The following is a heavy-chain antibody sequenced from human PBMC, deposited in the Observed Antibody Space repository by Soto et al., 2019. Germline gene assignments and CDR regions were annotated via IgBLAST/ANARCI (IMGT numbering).Heavy chain of an antibody. V-gene: IGHV3-74*01. CDR2: VNPDGSTT. CDR3: AKVASGSYDWFDP. Sequence: EVQLVESGGGLVQPGGSLRLSCAASKFSFSGYWMHWVRQAPGKGLMWVSRVNPDGSTTTYADSVKGRFTISRDNAKNTVFLQMNSLRAEDQAVYYCAKVASGSYDWFDPWGKGTLVTGSS. J-gene: IGHJ5*02. CDR1: KFSFSGYW. D-gene: IGHD1-26*01.